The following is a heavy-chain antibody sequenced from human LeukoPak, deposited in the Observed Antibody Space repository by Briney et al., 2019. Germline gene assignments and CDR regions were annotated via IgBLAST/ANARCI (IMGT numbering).Heavy chain of an antibody. Sequence: AGGSLRLSCAASGFTLDNYAMHWVRQAPGKGLEWVSGISWNSGSIGYADSVKGRFTISKDNAKNSLYLQMNSLRAEDTALYYCAKDIQWELVGLAKEKYFQHWGQGTLVTVSS. J-gene: IGHJ1*01. D-gene: IGHD1-26*01. V-gene: IGHV3-9*01. CDR2: ISWNSGSI. CDR1: GFTLDNYA. CDR3: AKDIQWELVGLAKEKYFQH.